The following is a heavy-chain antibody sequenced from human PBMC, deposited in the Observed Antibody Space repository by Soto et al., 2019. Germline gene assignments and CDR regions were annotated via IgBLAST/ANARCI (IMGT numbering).Heavy chain of an antibody. D-gene: IGHD5-18*01. CDR3: TRSGGYSYNLAFDH. CDR2: IIPVYGRS. Sequence: VSSVKVSCKASGGTFNSYTINWVRLAPGQGLEWMGAIIPVYGRSTYAQMFQGRVTFTADKSTNTIYMELSSLRSDDTAVYFCTRSGGYSYNLAFDHWGQGTLVTVSS. CDR1: GGTFNSYT. V-gene: IGHV1-69*06. J-gene: IGHJ5*02.